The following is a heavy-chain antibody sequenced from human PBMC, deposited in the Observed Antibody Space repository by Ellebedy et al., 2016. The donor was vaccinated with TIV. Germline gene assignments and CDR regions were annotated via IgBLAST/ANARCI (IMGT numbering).Heavy chain of an antibody. D-gene: IGHD3-22*01. CDR2: IYPGDSDT. V-gene: IGHV5-51*01. Sequence: PGGSLRLSCKGSGYSFISYWIGWVRQMPGKGLEWMGYIYPGDSDTRYSPSFPGQVTISADKSINTAYLQWSSLKASDTAIYYCARESSNGHSYFAYWGQGTLVTVSS. J-gene: IGHJ4*02. CDR3: ARESSNGHSYFAY. CDR1: GYSFISYW.